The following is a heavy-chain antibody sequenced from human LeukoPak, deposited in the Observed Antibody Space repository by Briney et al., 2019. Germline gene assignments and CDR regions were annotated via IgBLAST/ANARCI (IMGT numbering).Heavy chain of an antibody. CDR3: ARGPPRVRGVIIRGYYYYYMDV. D-gene: IGHD3-10*01. Sequence: SETLSLTCTVSGGSISSYYWSWIRQPPGKGLEWIGYIYYSGSTNYNPFLKSRVTISVDTSKNQFSLKLSSVTAADTAVYYCARGPPRVRGVIIRGYYYYYMDVWGKGTTVTVSS. V-gene: IGHV4-59*01. CDR1: GGSISSYY. CDR2: IYYSGST. J-gene: IGHJ6*03.